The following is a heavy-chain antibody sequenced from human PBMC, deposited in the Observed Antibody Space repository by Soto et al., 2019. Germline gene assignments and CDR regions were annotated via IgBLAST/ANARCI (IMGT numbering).Heavy chain of an antibody. V-gene: IGHV4-39*01. CDR1: GGSISSSSYY. CDR3: ANYYYDTSGYYYVPGVY. CDR2: IYYSGST. J-gene: IGHJ4*02. D-gene: IGHD3-22*01. Sequence: SETLSLTCTVSGGSISSSSYYWGWIRQPPGKGLEWIGSIYYSGSTYYNPSLKSRVTISVDTSKNQFSLKLSSVTAADTAMYYCANYYYDTSGYYYVPGVYWGQGTLVTVSS.